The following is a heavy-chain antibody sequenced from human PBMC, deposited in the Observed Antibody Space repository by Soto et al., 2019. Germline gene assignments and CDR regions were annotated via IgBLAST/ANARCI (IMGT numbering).Heavy chain of an antibody. CDR3: AREDTMVRGVIIPSDY. CDR1: GFTFSSYW. Sequence: EVQLVESGGGLVQPGGSLRLSCAASGFTFSSYWMSWVRQAPGKGLEWVANIKQDGIEKYYVDSVKVRFTISRDNAKNSLYLQMNSLRAEDTAVYYCAREDTMVRGVIIPSDYWGQGTLVTVSS. CDR2: IKQDGIEK. J-gene: IGHJ4*02. D-gene: IGHD3-10*01. V-gene: IGHV3-7*05.